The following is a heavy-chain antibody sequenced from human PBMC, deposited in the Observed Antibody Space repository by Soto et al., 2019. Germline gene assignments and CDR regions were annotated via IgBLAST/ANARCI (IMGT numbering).Heavy chain of an antibody. J-gene: IGHJ1*01. Sequence: GGSLRLSCAASGFTFSSYAMSWVRRAPGKGLEWVSAISGSARSTKYADSVKGRFTISRDNSKNTLFLQMSSLRAEDTAVYHCAKDVHYDIVTGIEYFHHWAQGTLVTVSS. D-gene: IGHD3-9*01. CDR2: ISGSARST. V-gene: IGHV3-23*01. CDR1: GFTFSSYA. CDR3: AKDVHYDIVTGIEYFHH.